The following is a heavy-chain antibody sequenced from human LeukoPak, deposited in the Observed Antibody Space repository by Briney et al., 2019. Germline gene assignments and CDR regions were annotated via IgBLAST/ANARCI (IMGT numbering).Heavy chain of an antibody. D-gene: IGHD3-22*01. Sequence: QAGGSLRLSCVASGFSFRSYWMAWVRQAPGKGLEWVANIKYDGSHKYYVDSVKGRFTISRDNAKNSVYLQMNSLRVDDTAVYFCASSHDSSGNDWGQGTMVTVSS. CDR2: IKYDGSHK. CDR3: ASSHDSSGND. J-gene: IGHJ4*02. V-gene: IGHV3-7*01. CDR1: GFSFRSYW.